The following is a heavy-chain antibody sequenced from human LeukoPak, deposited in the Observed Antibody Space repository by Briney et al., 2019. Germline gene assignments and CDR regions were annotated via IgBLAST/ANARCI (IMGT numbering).Heavy chain of an antibody. D-gene: IGHD1-26*01. CDR2: INWNGGST. V-gene: IGHV3-20*01. Sequence: GGSLRLSCAASGFTFDDYGMSWVRQAPGKGLEWVSGINWNGGSTGYADSVKGRFTISRDNAKNSLYLQMNSLRAEDTALYHCARVERELPVDWFDPWGQGTLVTVSS. CDR3: ARVERELPVDWFDP. J-gene: IGHJ5*02. CDR1: GFTFDDYG.